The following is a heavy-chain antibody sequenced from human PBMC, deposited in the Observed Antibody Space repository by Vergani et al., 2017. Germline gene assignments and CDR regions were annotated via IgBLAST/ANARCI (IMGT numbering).Heavy chain of an antibody. Sequence: QVQLQQWGAGLLKPSETLSLTCAVYGGSFSGYYWSWIRQPPGKGLEWIGYIYYSGSTNYNPSLKSRVTISVDTSKNQFSLKLSSVTAADTAVYYCARGATPNWFDPWGQGTLVTVSS. CDR1: GGSFSGYY. V-gene: IGHV4-34*11. D-gene: IGHD1-26*01. CDR3: ARGATPNWFDP. J-gene: IGHJ5*02. CDR2: IYYSGST.